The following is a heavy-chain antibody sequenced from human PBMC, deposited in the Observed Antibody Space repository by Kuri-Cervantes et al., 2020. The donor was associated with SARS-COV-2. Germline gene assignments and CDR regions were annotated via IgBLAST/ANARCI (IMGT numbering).Heavy chain of an antibody. Sequence: GGSLRLSCAASGFTFSSYSMNWVRQAPGKGLEYVSAISSNGGSTYYADSVKGRFTISRDNSKNTLYLQMSSLRAEDTAVYYCVKDRSGSGSYYYYFDYWGQGTLVTVSS. D-gene: IGHD3-10*01. CDR2: ISSNGGST. CDR3: VKDRSGSGSYYYYFDY. CDR1: GFTFSSYS. V-gene: IGHV3-64D*08. J-gene: IGHJ4*02.